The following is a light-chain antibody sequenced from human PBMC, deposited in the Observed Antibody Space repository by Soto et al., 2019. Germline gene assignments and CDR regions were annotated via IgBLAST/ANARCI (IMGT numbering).Light chain of an antibody. J-gene: IGLJ3*02. V-gene: IGLV2-14*01. CDR1: SSDVGGYHY. CDR2: EVS. CDR3: SSYTSSSTLPWV. Sequence: QSALPQPASVYGYPGQSIPISCTGTSSDVGGYHYVSWYQQHPGKAPKLMIYEVSNRPSGVSNRFSGSKSGNTASLTISGLQAEDEADYYCSSYTSSSTLPWVFSGGTKLTVL.